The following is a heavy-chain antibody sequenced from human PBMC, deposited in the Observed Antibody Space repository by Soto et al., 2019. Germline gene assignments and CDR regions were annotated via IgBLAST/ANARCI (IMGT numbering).Heavy chain of an antibody. D-gene: IGHD6-6*01. J-gene: IGHJ4*02. CDR3: AGGIAARPLGY. Sequence: QLQLQESGSGLVKPSQTLALTCAVSGGSISSGGYSWSWIRQQPGKGLEWIGYIYPSGSTYYNPSLKRRVTISVDRSKNQFSLKLSSVNAADTAVYYCAGGIAARPLGYWGQGTLVTVSS. CDR2: IYPSGST. CDR1: GGSISSGGYS. V-gene: IGHV4-30-2*01.